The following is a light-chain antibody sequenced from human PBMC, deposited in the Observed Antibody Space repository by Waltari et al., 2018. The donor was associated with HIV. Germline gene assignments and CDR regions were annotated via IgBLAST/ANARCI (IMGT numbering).Light chain of an antibody. Sequence: QSVLTQPPSTSGTPGQRVPISCSGSSPNIGSKTVRLFKQLPGKAPKVLIYGKNQRPSGVPDRCSGSKSGTSASLAIGGLQSEDEADYYCASWDDSLNGPVFGGGTTLTVL. V-gene: IGLV1-44*01. CDR3: ASWDDSLNGPV. CDR2: GKN. CDR1: SPNIGSKT. J-gene: IGLJ2*01.